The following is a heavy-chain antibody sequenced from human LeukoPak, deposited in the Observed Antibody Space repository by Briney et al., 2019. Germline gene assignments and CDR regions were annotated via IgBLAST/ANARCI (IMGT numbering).Heavy chain of an antibody. CDR1: GFTFNSYG. CDR2: ISDDGNDK. V-gene: IGHV3-30*18. J-gene: IGHJ4*02. Sequence: PGRSLRLSCAASGFTFNSYGMHWVRQAPGKGLEWVAVISDDGNDKFYRDSVKGRFTISRDNAKNSLYLQMNSLRVEDTAVYYCAKVAKYYYGSETYYFFEHWGQGTPVTASS. D-gene: IGHD3-10*01. CDR3: AKVAKYYYGSETYYFFEH.